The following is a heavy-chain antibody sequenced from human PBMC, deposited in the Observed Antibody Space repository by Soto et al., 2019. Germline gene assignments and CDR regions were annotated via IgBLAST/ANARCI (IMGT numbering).Heavy chain of an antibody. D-gene: IGHD2-2*02. Sequence: QVQLVQSGAEVKKPGSSVKVSCKASGGTFSSYAISWVRQAPGQGLEWMGWINPNSGGTNYAQKFQGRVTMTRDTSISTAYMELSRLRSDDTAVYYCARGGDIVVVPAAIPPYYYYGMDVWGQGTTVTVSS. CDR2: INPNSGGT. J-gene: IGHJ6*02. CDR1: GGTFSSYA. V-gene: IGHV1-2*02. CDR3: ARGGDIVVVPAAIPPYYYYGMDV.